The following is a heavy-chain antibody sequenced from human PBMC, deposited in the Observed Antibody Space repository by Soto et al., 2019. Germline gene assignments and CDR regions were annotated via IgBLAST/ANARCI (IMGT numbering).Heavy chain of an antibody. V-gene: IGHV3-23*01. Sequence: GESLKISCAASGFTFSSYAMSWVRQAPGKGLEWVSAISGSGGSTYYADSVKGRFTISRDNSKNTLYLQMNSLRAEDTAVYYCAKEANPYVFGSGDAFDIWGQGTMVTVSS. D-gene: IGHD3-10*01. CDR2: ISGSGGST. J-gene: IGHJ3*02. CDR1: GFTFSSYA. CDR3: AKEANPYVFGSGDAFDI.